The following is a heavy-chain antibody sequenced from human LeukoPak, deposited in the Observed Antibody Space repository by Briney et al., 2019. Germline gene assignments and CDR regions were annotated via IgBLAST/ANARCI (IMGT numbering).Heavy chain of an antibody. V-gene: IGHV3-48*01. CDR1: GFTFSSYS. CDR2: ISSSSSTI. J-gene: IGHJ4*02. D-gene: IGHD3-22*01. CDR3: ARNNYYDSSGYPHDY. Sequence: PGGSLRLSCAASGFTFSSYSMNWVRQAPGKGLEWVSYISSSSSTIYYADSVKGRFTISRDNAKNSLYLQMNSLRAEDTAVYYCARNNYYDSSGYPHDYWGQGTLVTVSS.